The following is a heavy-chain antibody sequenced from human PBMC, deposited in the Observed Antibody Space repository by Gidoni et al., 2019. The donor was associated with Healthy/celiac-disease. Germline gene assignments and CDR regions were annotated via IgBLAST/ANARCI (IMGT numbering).Heavy chain of an antibody. V-gene: IGHV4-30-2*01. CDR3: ARAPNRGIYDY. CDR1: GCSIRSGGYS. D-gene: IGHD1-20*01. J-gene: IGHJ4*02. Sequence: QLHLQESGSGLVKPSQTLSLTCAVPGCSIRSGGYSWSWIRQPPGKGLEWIGYIYHSGSTYYNPSLKSRVTISVDRSKNQFSLKLSSVTAADTAVYYCARAPNRGIYDYWGQGTLVTVSS. CDR2: IYHSGST.